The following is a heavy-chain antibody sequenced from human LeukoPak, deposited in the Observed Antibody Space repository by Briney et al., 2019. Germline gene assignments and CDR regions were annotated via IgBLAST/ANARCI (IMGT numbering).Heavy chain of an antibody. D-gene: IGHD3-9*01. CDR1: GFSFREYP. CDR2: ISNDGSNE. J-gene: IGHJ3*01. V-gene: IGHV3-30-3*01. CDR3: ARAQISIISSGQYLDV. Sequence: GGSLRLSCVASGFSFREYPIHWVRQAPGKGLEWVAVISNDGSNEYDAEFVKGRFTMPRDNSKNTVFLDMNNLRTEDTAVYYCARAQISIISSGQYLDVWGQGTLVTVSS.